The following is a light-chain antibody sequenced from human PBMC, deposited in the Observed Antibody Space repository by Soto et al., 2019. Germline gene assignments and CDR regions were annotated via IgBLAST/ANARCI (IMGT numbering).Light chain of an antibody. Sequence: QSVLTQPPSVSGAPGQRVTISCTGTSSDVGGYNSVSWYQQYPGKAPKLMIYEVSDRPSGVSNRFSGSKSGNTASLTISGLQAEDEAAYYCSSYTSSSTLIFGGGTKLTVL. V-gene: IGLV2-14*01. J-gene: IGLJ2*01. CDR1: SSDVGGYNS. CDR2: EVS. CDR3: SSYTSSSTLI.